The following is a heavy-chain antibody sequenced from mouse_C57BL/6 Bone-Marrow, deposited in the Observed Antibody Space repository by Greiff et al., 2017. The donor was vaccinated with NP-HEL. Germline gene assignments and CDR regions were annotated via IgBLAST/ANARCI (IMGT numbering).Heavy chain of an antibody. D-gene: IGHD2-4*01. CDR3: ARERAYYDYDWFAY. V-gene: IGHV1-81*01. J-gene: IGHJ3*01. CDR2: IYPRSGNT. CDR1: GYTFTSYG. Sequence: VKLVESGAELARPGASVKLSCKASGYTFTSYGISWVKQRTGQGLEWIGEIYPRSGNTYYNEKFKGKATLTADKSSSTAYMELRSLTSEDSAVYFCARERAYYDYDWFAYWGQGTLVTVSA.